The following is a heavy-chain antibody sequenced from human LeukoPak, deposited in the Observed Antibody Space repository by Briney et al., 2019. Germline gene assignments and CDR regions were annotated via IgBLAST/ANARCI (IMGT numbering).Heavy chain of an antibody. CDR2: ISGSGGST. V-gene: IGHV3-23*01. J-gene: IGHJ4*02. CDR3: AKAAGVLLWFGEPGGYYFDY. CDR1: GFTFSSYA. Sequence: PGGSLRPSCAASGFTFSSYAMSWVRQAPGKGLEWVSAISGSGGSTYYADSVKGRFTISRDNSKNTLYLQMNSLRAEDTAVYYCAKAAGVLLWFGEPGGYYFDYWGQGTLVTVSS. D-gene: IGHD3-10*01.